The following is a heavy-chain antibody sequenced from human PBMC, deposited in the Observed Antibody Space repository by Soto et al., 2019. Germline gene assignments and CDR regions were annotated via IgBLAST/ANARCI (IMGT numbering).Heavy chain of an antibody. CDR1: GAYMRNVYYY. Sequence: PSETLSLTCTVSGAYMRNVYYYWSWVRQNPGKDLEWIGHMHHSGRTHYNPSLKSRVAISVDTSKNQFSLYLNSVTAADTAVYYCARWVEVSLDYFDSWGQGTPVTVSS. CDR3: ARWVEVSLDYFDS. J-gene: IGHJ4*02. D-gene: IGHD2-15*01. CDR2: MHHSGRT. V-gene: IGHV4-31*03.